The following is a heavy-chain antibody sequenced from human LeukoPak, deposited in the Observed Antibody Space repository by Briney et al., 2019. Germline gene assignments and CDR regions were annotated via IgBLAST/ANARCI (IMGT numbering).Heavy chain of an antibody. CDR3: AKDLRTPSYDILTGGYYYYGMDV. J-gene: IGHJ6*02. CDR2: ISWNGGSI. CDR1: GFTFDDYA. D-gene: IGHD3-9*01. V-gene: IGHV3-9*01. Sequence: GGSLRLSCAASGFTFDDYAMHWVRQAPGKGLEWVSGISWNGGSIGYADSVKGRFTISRDNAKNSLYLQMNSLRAEDTALYYCAKDLRTPSYDILTGGYYYYGMDVWGQGTTVTVSS.